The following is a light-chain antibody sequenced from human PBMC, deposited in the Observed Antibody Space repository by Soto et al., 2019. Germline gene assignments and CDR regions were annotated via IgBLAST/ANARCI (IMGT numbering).Light chain of an antibody. Sequence: QSVLAQPASMSRSPGQSITISCTGSGSDIATFNYVSWYQQYPGKAPKLLIYQVTSRASGVSHRFCGSKSGNTAALTISGLQPEDEAEYYCNSYSNTSFYGLGTGTEVAVL. CDR1: GSDIATFNY. J-gene: IGLJ1*01. V-gene: IGLV2-14*01. CDR3: NSYSNTSFYG. CDR2: QVT.